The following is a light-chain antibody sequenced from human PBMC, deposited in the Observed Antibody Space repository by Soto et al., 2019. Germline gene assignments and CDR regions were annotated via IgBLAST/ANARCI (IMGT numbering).Light chain of an antibody. V-gene: IGKV1-5*01. CDR2: DAS. CDR3: QQYNSYPYT. J-gene: IGKJ2*01. CDR1: QRISIW. Sequence: DIQMTQSPSTLSASVGDRVTITCRASQRISIWLAWYQQKPGKAPKLLIYDASSLESGVPSRFSGSGSGTEFTLTISSLQPDDFATYYCQQYNSYPYTFGQGTKVDIK.